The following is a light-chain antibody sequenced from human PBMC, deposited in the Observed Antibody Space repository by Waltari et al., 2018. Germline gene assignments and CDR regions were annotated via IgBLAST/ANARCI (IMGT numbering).Light chain of an antibody. J-gene: IGKJ1*01. CDR1: QSVSSN. CDR3: QQYNNWPRT. V-gene: IGKV3-15*01. Sequence: ERVMTQSQATLSVSPGDRATLSCRASQSVSSNLAWYQQKPGQAPRLLIYGASTRATGIPARFSGSGSGTEFTLTISSLQSEDFAFYYCQQYNNWPRTFGQGTKVEIK. CDR2: GAS.